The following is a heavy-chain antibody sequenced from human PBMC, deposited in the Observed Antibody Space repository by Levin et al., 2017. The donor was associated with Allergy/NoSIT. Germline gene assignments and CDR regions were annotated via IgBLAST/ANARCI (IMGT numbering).Heavy chain of an antibody. V-gene: IGHV1-8*01. CDR2: MNPNNGDT. D-gene: IGHD6-13*01. CDR1: GYTFTSYD. J-gene: IGHJ4*02. Sequence: ASVKVSCKASGYTFTSYDINWVRQATGQGLEWMGWMNPNNGDTGYAQKFQGRVTMTRNTSISTAYMELSSLRSEDTAVYYCARSAAGTGVYFDYWGQGTLVTVSS. CDR3: ARSAAGTGVYFDY.